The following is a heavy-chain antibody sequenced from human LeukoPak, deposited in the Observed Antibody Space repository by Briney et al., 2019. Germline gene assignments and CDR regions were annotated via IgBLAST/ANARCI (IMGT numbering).Heavy chain of an antibody. J-gene: IGHJ4*02. CDR1: GFTFSSYW. Sequence: GGSLRLSCAASGFTFSSYWMSWVRQAPGKGLEWVANIKQDGSEKYYVDSVKGRFTISRENAKNSLYLQMNSLRAEDTAVYYCARDPFVVVSAIYFDYWGQGTLVTVPS. CDR2: IKQDGSEK. V-gene: IGHV3-7*01. D-gene: IGHD2-21*01. CDR3: ARDPFVVVSAIYFDY.